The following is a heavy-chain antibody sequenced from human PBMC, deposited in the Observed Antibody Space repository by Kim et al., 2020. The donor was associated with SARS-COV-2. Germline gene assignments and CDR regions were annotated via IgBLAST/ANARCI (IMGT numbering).Heavy chain of an antibody. Sequence: GGSLRLSCAASGFTVSSNYMSWVRQAPGKGLEWVSVIYSGGSTYYADSVKGRFTISRDNSNNTLYLQMNSLRAEDTAVYYCARDSSSWYNYYYGMDVWGQGTTATGSS. D-gene: IGHD6-13*01. CDR1: GFTVSSNY. V-gene: IGHV3-66*01. CDR3: ARDSSSWYNYYYGMDV. J-gene: IGHJ6*02. CDR2: IYSGGST.